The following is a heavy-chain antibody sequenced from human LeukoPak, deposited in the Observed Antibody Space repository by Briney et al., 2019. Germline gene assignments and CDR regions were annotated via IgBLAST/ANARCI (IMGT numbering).Heavy chain of an antibody. Sequence: SETLSLTCSVSGGSINDFYWTWVRQPPGKGMEWIGLIHSDRRTNSNSSLKSRLSLSVSTLKNQISLSLRSVTAADPAFYYCARDEDWVVRGAPSLWGQGTLVTVSS. CDR2: IHSDRRT. CDR3: ARDEDWVVRGAPSL. D-gene: IGHD3-10*01. J-gene: IGHJ4*02. V-gene: IGHV4-59*01. CDR1: GGSINDFY.